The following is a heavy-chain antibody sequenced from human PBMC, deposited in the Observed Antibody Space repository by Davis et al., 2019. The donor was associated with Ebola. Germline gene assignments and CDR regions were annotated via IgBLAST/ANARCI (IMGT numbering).Heavy chain of an antibody. J-gene: IGHJ4*02. CDR3: ARDRATIVVAYYFDY. D-gene: IGHD3-22*01. V-gene: IGHV3-33*01. CDR2: IWYDGSNK. Sequence: PGGSLRLSCAASGFTFSSYGMHWVRQAPGKGLEWVAVIWYDGSNKYYTDSVKGRFTISRDNSKNTLYLQMNSLRAEDTAVYYCARDRATIVVAYYFDYWGQGTLVTVSS. CDR1: GFTFSSYG.